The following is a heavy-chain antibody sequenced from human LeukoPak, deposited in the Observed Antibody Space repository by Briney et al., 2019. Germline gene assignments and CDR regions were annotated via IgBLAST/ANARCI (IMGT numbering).Heavy chain of an antibody. Sequence: GGSLRLSCAASGFTFSSYGMHWVRQAPGKGLEWVAVISCDGSNKYYADSVKGRFTISRDNSKNTLYLQMNSLRAEDTAVYYCAKDYYDSSGYYNYGMDVWGQGTTVTVSS. CDR2: ISCDGSNK. CDR3: AKDYYDSSGYYNYGMDV. J-gene: IGHJ6*02. CDR1: GFTFSSYG. D-gene: IGHD3-22*01. V-gene: IGHV3-30*18.